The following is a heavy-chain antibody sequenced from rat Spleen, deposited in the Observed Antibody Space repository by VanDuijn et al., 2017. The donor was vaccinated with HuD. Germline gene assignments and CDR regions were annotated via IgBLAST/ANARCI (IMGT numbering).Heavy chain of an antibody. V-gene: IGHV5S10*01. CDR2: IVDDGSNT. Sequence: EVQLVESGGGLVQPGRSLKLSCSASGFTFSDYTMAWVRQAPKKGLEWVAAIVDDGSNTFYRDSVKGRFTISRDNAKSTLYLQLDSLRSEDTATYYCATDTFYDGTYYPGGFDYWGQGVMVTVSS. D-gene: IGHD1-12*02. CDR1: GFTFSDYT. J-gene: IGHJ2*01. CDR3: ATDTFYDGTYYPGGFDY.